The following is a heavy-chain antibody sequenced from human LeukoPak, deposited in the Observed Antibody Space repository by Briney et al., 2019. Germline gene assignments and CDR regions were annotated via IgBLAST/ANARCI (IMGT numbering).Heavy chain of an antibody. CDR2: IYSGGST. D-gene: IGHD6-19*01. CDR1: GFTVSSNY. Sequence: GVLRLSCAASGFTVSSNYMSWVRQAPGKGLEWVSVIYSGGSTYYADSVKGRFTISRDNSKNTLYLQMNSLRAEDTAVYYCARDGSSGWSSEYYFDYWGQGTLVTVSS. CDR3: ARDGSSGWSSEYYFDY. J-gene: IGHJ4*02. V-gene: IGHV3-53*01.